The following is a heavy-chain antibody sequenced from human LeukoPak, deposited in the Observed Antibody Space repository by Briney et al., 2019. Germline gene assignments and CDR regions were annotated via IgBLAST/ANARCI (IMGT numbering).Heavy chain of an antibody. CDR1: GYTLTELS. D-gene: IGHD5-18*01. Sequence: ASVKVSCKVSGYTLTELSMHWVRQAPGKGLEWMGGFDPEDGETIYAQKFQGRVTMTEDTSTETAYMELSSLRSEDTAVYYCATSNPGGGYSYGYDYWGQGTLVTVSS. V-gene: IGHV1-24*01. CDR3: ATSNPGGGYSYGYDY. CDR2: FDPEDGET. J-gene: IGHJ4*02.